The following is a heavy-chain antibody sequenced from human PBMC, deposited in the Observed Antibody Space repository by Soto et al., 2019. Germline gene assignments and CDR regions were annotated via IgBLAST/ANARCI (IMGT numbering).Heavy chain of an antibody. D-gene: IGHD2-2*01. Sequence: QLQLQESGPGLVKPSETLSLTCTVSGGSISSSSYYWGWIRQPPGKGLEWIGSIDYSGSTYYNPSLKSRVTISVYTAKIQCSLRLSSVTAADTAVYYWASWREEYQLLPTRDWFDPWGQGTLVTVSS. V-gene: IGHV4-39*01. CDR1: GGSISSSSYY. CDR2: IDYSGST. CDR3: ASWREEYQLLPTRDWFDP. J-gene: IGHJ5*02.